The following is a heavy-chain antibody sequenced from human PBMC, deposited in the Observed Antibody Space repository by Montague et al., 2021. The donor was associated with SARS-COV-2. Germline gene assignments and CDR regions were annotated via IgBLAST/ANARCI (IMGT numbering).Heavy chain of an antibody. V-gene: IGHV4-31*03. J-gene: IGHJ3*02. CDR1: GDSISSGGYY. D-gene: IGHD3-22*01. CDR2: IYYSGST. Sequence: TLSLTCNVSGDSISSGGYYWSWIRQHPGKGLEWIGYIYYSGSTYYNPSLKSRVTISVDTSKNQFSLKLSSVTAADTAVYYCARVQGITMIVVVIGAFDIWGQGTMVTVSS. CDR3: ARVQGITMIVVVIGAFDI.